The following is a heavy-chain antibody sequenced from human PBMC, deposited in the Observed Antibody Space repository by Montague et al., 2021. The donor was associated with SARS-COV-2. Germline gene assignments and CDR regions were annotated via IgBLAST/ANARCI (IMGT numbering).Heavy chain of an antibody. CDR1: GGSISSGDYY. J-gene: IGHJ5*02. CDR3: ARPLNLYYYGSGSYSSWFDP. Sequence: TLSLTCTVSGGSISSGDYYWSWIRQPAGRTLEWIGRIYTSGSTSYNPSLKSRATISVDTSKNQFSLKLSSVTAADTAVYYCARPLNLYYYGSGSYSSWFDPWGQGTLVTVSS. D-gene: IGHD3-10*01. CDR2: IYTSGST. V-gene: IGHV4-61*02.